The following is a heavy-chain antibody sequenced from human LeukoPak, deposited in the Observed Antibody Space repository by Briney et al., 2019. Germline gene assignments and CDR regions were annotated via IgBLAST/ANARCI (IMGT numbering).Heavy chain of an antibody. J-gene: IGHJ4*02. CDR3: ARDKPAYYGSGSHFDY. V-gene: IGHV3-7*01. D-gene: IGHD3-10*01. CDR1: GFIFSDYW. Sequence: GGSLRLSCGASGFIFSDYWMSWVRQAPGKGLEWVAQIKEDGSEKYYIDSVKGRFIISRDNAKTLLYLQMDSLRPEDTAVYYCARDKPAYYGSGSHFDYWGQGTLVIVSS. CDR2: IKEDGSEK.